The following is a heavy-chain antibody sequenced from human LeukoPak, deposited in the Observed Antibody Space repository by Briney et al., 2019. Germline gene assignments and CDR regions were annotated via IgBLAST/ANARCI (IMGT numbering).Heavy chain of an antibody. J-gene: IGHJ4*02. CDR2: INHSGET. Sequence: SETLSLTCAVHGGSFSTYFWSWMRQPPGKGLEWMGEINHSGETRYNPSLKSRVTISVDTSKSQFSLKLSSVTAADTAVYFCARYSYGTYYFDSWGQGTLVTVSS. CDR1: GGSFSTYF. D-gene: IGHD5-18*01. CDR3: ARYSYGTYYFDS. V-gene: IGHV4-34*01.